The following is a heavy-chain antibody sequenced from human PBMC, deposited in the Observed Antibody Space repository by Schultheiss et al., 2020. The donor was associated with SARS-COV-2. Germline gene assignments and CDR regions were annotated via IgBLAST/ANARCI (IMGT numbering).Heavy chain of an antibody. J-gene: IGHJ3*02. CDR1: GFTFSSYA. CDR3: ASLYTLGYCSSTSCYSFWSGTGDAFDI. V-gene: IGHV3-30*03. D-gene: IGHD2-2*01. Sequence: GGSLRLSCAASGFTFSSYAMSWVRQAPGKGLEWVAVISYDGSNKYYADSVKGRFTISRDNSKNTLYLQMNSLRAEDTAVYYCASLYTLGYCSSTSCYSFWSGTGDAFDIWGQGTMVTVSS. CDR2: ISYDGSNK.